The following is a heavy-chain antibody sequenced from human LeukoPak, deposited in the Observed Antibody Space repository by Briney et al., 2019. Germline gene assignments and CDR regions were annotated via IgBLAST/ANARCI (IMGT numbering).Heavy chain of an antibody. Sequence: QAGGSLRLAYAAAGFTVSINWKSWVRQPPGEGLEWVANIKQDGTAKYYVGSVKGRFTISRDNAKNSLYLQMNSLRAEDTAVYYCARESGVRGVIDYWGQGTLVTVSS. D-gene: IGHD3-10*01. CDR2: IKQDGTAK. CDR1: GFTVSINW. V-gene: IGHV3-7*01. J-gene: IGHJ4*02. CDR3: ARESGVRGVIDY.